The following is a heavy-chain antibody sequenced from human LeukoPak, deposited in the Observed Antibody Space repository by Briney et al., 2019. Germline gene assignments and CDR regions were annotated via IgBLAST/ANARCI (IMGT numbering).Heavy chain of an antibody. J-gene: IGHJ3*02. V-gene: IGHV4-61*02. Sequence: SETLSLTCTVSGGSISSGGYYWSWIRQPPGKGLEWIGRIYTSGSTNYNPSLKSRVTISVDTSKNQFSLKLSSVTAADTAVYYCARARIAARVDAFDIWGQGTMVTVSS. CDR2: IYTSGST. D-gene: IGHD6-6*01. CDR1: GGSISSGGYY. CDR3: ARARIAARVDAFDI.